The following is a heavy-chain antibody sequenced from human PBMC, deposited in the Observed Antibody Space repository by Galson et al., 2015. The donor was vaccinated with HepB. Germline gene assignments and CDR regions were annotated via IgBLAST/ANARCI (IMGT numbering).Heavy chain of an antibody. J-gene: IGHJ6*02. D-gene: IGHD2-2*01. CDR2: ISYDGSNK. CDR1: GFTFSSYA. Sequence: SLRLSCAASGFTFSSYAMHWVRQAPGKGLEWVAVISYDGSNKYYADSVKGRFTISRDNSKNTLYLQMNSLRAEDTAVYYCARDHIVVVPAAKQREGYYYGMDVWGQGTTVTVSS. CDR3: ARDHIVVVPAAKQREGYYYGMDV. V-gene: IGHV3-30-3*01.